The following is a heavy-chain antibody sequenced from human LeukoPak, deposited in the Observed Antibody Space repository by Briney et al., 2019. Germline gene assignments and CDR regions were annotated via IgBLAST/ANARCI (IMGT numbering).Heavy chain of an antibody. CDR3: AKDTASPFDY. Sequence: GGTLRLSVAASGFTFSSYGMSWVGQAPGKGLEWVSAISGSGGSTYYADSVKGRFTISRDNSKNTLYLQMNSLRAEDTAVYYCAKDTASPFDYWGQGTLVTVSS. V-gene: IGHV3-23*01. D-gene: IGHD5-18*01. CDR2: ISGSGGST. CDR1: GFTFSSYG. J-gene: IGHJ4*02.